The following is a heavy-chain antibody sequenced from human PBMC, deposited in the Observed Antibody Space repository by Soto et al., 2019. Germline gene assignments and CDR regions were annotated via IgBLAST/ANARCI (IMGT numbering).Heavy chain of an antibody. V-gene: IGHV3-33*01. CDR1: GFTFSSYG. CDR2: IWYDGSNK. Sequence: GGSLRLSCAASGFTFSSYGMHWVRQAPGKGLEWVAVIWYDGSNKYYADSVKGRFTISRDNSKNTLYLQMNSLRAEDTAVYYCARDRPYYDILTGYADYWGQGTLVTVSS. CDR3: ARDRPYYDILTGYADY. J-gene: IGHJ4*02. D-gene: IGHD3-9*01.